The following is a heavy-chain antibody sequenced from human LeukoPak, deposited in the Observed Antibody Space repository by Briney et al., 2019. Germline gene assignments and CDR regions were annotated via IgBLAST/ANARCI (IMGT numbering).Heavy chain of an antibody. Sequence: SETLSLTCTVSGGSISSGSYYWSWIRQPAGKGLEWIGRIYTSGSTNYNPSLKSRVTMSVDTSKNQFSLKLSSVTAADTAVYYCARIRKNWDYYYYYGMDVWGQGTTVTVSS. D-gene: IGHD2/OR15-2a*01. CDR2: IYTSGST. CDR3: ARIRKNWDYYYYYGMDV. CDR1: GGSISSGSYY. V-gene: IGHV4-61*02. J-gene: IGHJ6*02.